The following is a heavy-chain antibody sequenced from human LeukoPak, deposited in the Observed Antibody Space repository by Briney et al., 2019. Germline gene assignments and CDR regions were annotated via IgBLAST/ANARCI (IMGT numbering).Heavy chain of an antibody. CDR2: IIPIFGTA. Sequence: SVKVSCKASGGTFSSYAISWVRQAPGQGLEWMGGIIPIFGTANYAQKFQGRVTITADKSTSTAYMELSSLRSDDTAVYYCARGDRITMIVVVITQFDPWGQGTLVTVSS. J-gene: IGHJ5*02. D-gene: IGHD3-22*01. CDR1: GGTFSSYA. V-gene: IGHV1-69*06. CDR3: ARGDRITMIVVVITQFDP.